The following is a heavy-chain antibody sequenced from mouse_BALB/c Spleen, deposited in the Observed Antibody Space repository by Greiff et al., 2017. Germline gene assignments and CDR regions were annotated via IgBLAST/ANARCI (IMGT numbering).Heavy chain of an antibody. D-gene: IGHD1-1*01. V-gene: IGHV5-4*02. CDR1: GFTFSDYY. CDR3: ARGYYVGALDY. CDR2: ISDGGSYT. J-gene: IGHJ4*01. Sequence: EVQLVESGGGLVKPGGSLKLSCAASGFTFSDYYMEWVRQTPEKRLEWVATISDGGSYTYYANSVKGRFTFTRDKTKDNLYLQMSSQKSEDTAMYYCARGYYVGALDYWGQGTSVTVSS.